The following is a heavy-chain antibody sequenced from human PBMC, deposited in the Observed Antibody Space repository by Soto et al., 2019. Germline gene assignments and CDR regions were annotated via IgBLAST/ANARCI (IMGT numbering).Heavy chain of an antibody. CDR3: ARASDYDLWSAALDL. D-gene: IGHD3-3*01. CDR2: IWYDGSKK. Sequence: QVQLVESGGGVVQPGRSLRLACAASGFTFSGYGMHWVRQAPGKGLEWMAVIWYDGSKKYYADSVKGRFTISRDNSMSTLFLQMDSLRAADTAAYYCARASDYDLWSAALDLWGQGTLVTVSS. V-gene: IGHV3-33*01. CDR1: GFTFSGYG. J-gene: IGHJ5*02.